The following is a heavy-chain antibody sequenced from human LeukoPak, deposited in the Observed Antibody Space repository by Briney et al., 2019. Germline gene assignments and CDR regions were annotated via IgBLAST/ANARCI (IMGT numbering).Heavy chain of an antibody. CDR2: ISSRSTYA. CDR3: ARAHIQDYTIVGLVDH. J-gene: IGHJ5*02. V-gene: IGHV3-21*01. Sequence: EGSLRLSCAAPGFTFSDYSMNWVRQTPGQGLEWVSSISSRSTYAYYADSVRGRFTVSRDSAKNSLFLQMDNLRVEDTAIYYCARAHIQDYTIVGLVDHWGQGTLVTVSS. CDR1: GFTFSDYS. D-gene: IGHD1-26*01.